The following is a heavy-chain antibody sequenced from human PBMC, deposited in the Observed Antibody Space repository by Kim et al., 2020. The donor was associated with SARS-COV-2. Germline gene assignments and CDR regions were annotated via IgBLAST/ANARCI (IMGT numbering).Heavy chain of an antibody. D-gene: IGHD2-21*01. J-gene: IGHJ4*02. CDR2: IYPSAFDT. CDR3: ARGVNYGGDY. V-gene: IGHV5-51*01. CDR1: GFTFTSYW. Sequence: GESLKISCKASGFTFTSYWIGWVRQMPGKGLEWMGIIYPSAFDTRYSPAFQGQVTISADRSITTAYLQWSSLKASDTAMYYCARGVNYGGDYWGQGTLVTVSS.